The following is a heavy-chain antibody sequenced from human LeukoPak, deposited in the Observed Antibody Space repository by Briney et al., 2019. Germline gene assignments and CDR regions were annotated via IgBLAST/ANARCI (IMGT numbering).Heavy chain of an antibody. V-gene: IGHV4-4*07. D-gene: IGHD3-3*01. J-gene: IGHJ5*02. Sequence: PSETLSLTCTVSGGSISSYYWSWIRQPAGKGLEGFGRIYTSGSTNYNPSLKSRVTMSVDTSKNQFSLKVSSVTAADTAVYYCARDLYYDFWSGYPRGFDPWGQGTLVSVS. CDR1: GGSISSYY. CDR3: ARDLYYDFWSGYPRGFDP. CDR2: IYTSGST.